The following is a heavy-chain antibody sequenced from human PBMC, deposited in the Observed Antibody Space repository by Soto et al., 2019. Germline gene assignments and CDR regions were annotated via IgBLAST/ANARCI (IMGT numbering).Heavy chain of an antibody. CDR2: IYPGDSDT. V-gene: IGHV5-51*01. CDR3: VRHLSSGWSPRDAFDI. J-gene: IGHJ3*02. D-gene: IGHD6-19*01. CDR1: GYSFTSYW. Sequence: GESLKISCKGSGYSFTSYWIGWVRQMPGKGLEWMGIIYPGDSDTRYSPSFQGQVTISADKSISTAYLQWSSLRASDTAMYYCVRHLSSGWSPRDAFDIWGQGTMVTVSS.